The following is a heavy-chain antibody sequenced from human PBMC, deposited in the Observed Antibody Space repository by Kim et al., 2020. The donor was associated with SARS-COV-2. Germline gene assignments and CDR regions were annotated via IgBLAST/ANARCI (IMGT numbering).Heavy chain of an antibody. CDR1: GFTFSSYS. V-gene: IGHV3-21*01. CDR3: ARDPGATDAFDI. D-gene: IGHD5-12*01. Sequence: GGSLRLSCAASGFTFSSYSMNWVRQAPGKGLEWVSSISSSSSYIYYADSVKGRFTISRDNAKNSLYLQMNSLRAEDTAVYYCARDPGATDAFDIWGQGTMVTVSS. CDR2: ISSSSSYI. J-gene: IGHJ3*02.